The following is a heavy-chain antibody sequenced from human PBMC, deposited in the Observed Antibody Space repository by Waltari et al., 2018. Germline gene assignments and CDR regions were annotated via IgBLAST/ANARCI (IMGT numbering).Heavy chain of an antibody. CDR1: GYAINSGFY. Sequence: QVQLQESGPRLVKPSATLSPTCDVSGYAINSGFYWGWFRQAPEKGLEWIATIYHDGTNFYTPSLTSRVTTSMDTSKNQISLKLKSVTAADTAVYYCTRQTLGYCTSAACRRLEAWGQGTLVTVSS. J-gene: IGHJ5*02. CDR2: IYHDGTN. D-gene: IGHD2-8*02. V-gene: IGHV4-38-2*01. CDR3: TRQTLGYCTSAACRRLEA.